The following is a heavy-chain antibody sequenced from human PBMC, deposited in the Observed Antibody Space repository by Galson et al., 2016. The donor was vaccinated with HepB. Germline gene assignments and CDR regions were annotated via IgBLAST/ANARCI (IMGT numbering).Heavy chain of an antibody. CDR1: EFTFSTYW. CDR3: ARDRHYYDNSGYPQPYWFFDP. D-gene: IGHD3-22*01. J-gene: IGHJ2*01. Sequence: SLRLSCAASEFTFSTYWMHWVRQAPGKGLVWVSRIDGDGSTTIYADSVKGRFTISRDNAKNTLYLQMNSLRAEDTAVYYCARDRHYYDNSGYPQPYWFFDPWGRGTLGTVSS. V-gene: IGHV3-74*01. CDR2: IDGDGSTT.